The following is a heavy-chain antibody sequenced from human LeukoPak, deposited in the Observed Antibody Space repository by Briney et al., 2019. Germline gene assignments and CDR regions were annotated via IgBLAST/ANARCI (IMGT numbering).Heavy chain of an antibody. Sequence: GGSLRLSCAASGFTVSSYAMIWVRQAPGKGLEWVSAIRGSGDITLYADSVKGRFTISRDNSKNTLYLQMNRLRGEDTAVYYCARDPNGDYLGAFDFRGQGTMASVSS. CDR1: GFTVSSYA. CDR3: ARDPNGDYLGAFDF. CDR2: IRGSGDIT. J-gene: IGHJ3*01. V-gene: IGHV3-23*01. D-gene: IGHD4-17*01.